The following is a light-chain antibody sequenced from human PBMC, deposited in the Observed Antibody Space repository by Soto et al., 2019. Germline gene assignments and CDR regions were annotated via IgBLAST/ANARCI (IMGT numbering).Light chain of an antibody. J-gene: IGLJ1*01. Sequence: QSALTQPRSVSGSPGRSVTISCTGTSSDVGGYNYVSWYQQHPGKAPKLMIYDVSKRPSGVPDRFSGSKSGNAASLTISGLQAEDEADYYCCSYAGSYGYVFGTGTEVTVL. CDR1: SSDVGGYNY. CDR2: DVS. V-gene: IGLV2-11*01. CDR3: CSYAGSYGYV.